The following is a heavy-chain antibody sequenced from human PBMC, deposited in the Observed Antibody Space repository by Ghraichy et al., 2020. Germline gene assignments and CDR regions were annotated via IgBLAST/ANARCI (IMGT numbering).Heavy chain of an antibody. Sequence: SETLSLTCSVSGGSISSTSHYWEWIRQSPGKRLEWIGSIHSGGTSHFNPSLQSRVSISMDASKNQFSLRLGSVTAADTAVYYCARLEVMNTATMARFNNWGYGRQVTGSS. CDR2: IHSGGTS. CDR1: GGSISSTSHY. V-gene: IGHV4-39*01. J-gene: IGHJ4*01. D-gene: IGHD4/OR15-4a*01. CDR3: ARLEVMNTATMARFNN.